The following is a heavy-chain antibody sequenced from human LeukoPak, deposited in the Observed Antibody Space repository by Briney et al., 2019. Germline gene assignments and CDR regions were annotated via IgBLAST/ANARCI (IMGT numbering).Heavy chain of an antibody. CDR1: GDSISSSSYY. CDR3: ARHYCTGGPCYLDY. D-gene: IGHD2-8*02. Sequence: SETLSLTCTVSGDSISSSSYYWAWIRQPPGKGLGWIGTIYSNGITYYNPSLKSRVTISVDTSKNQFSLKLSSVAAADTAVYHCARHYCTGGPCYLDYWGQGPLVTVSS. CDR2: IYSNGIT. J-gene: IGHJ4*02. V-gene: IGHV4-39*01.